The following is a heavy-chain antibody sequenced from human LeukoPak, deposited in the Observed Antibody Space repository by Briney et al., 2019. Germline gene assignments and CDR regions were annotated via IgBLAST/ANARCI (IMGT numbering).Heavy chain of an antibody. CDR2: INYSGST. Sequence: SETLSLTCTVSGDSISNYYWSWIRQPPGKGLEWIGYINYSGSTKYNPSLKSRVTISVDTSKNQFSLKLSSVTAADTAVYYCATDSPSGVGDYYYYMDVWGKGTTVTVSS. J-gene: IGHJ6*03. D-gene: IGHD2-15*01. CDR3: ATDSPSGVGDYYYYMDV. CDR1: GDSISNYY. V-gene: IGHV4-59*01.